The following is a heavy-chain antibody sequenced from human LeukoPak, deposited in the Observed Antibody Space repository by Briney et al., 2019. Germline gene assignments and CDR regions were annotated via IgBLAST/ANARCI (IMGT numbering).Heavy chain of an antibody. Sequence: GGSLRLSCAASGLTFSRNCMHWVRQAPGKGLEWVAFIRYDGSNTHYADSVEGRFTISRDNSKNTLYLQMNSLRADDTAVYYCAKARRIEHSDFDHWGQGTLVTVSA. CDR1: GLTFSRNC. J-gene: IGHJ4*02. CDR2: IRYDGSNT. D-gene: IGHD1-14*01. CDR3: AKARRIEHSDFDH. V-gene: IGHV3-30*02.